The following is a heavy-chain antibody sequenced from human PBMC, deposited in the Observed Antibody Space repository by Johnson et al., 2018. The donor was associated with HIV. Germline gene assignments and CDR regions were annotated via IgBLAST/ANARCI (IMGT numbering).Heavy chain of an antibody. CDR3: ARANRGRNDAFDI. Sequence: VQLVESGGGSVQPGGSLRLSCAASGFSFSSSDIYWVRQFTGKGLEWVSGIGSGGLTYYLDSVKGRFTISRENAKNSVYLQMNSLGAGDTAVYYCARANRGRNDAFDIWGQGTLVTVSS. V-gene: IGHV3-13*01. CDR2: IGSGGLT. CDR1: GFSFSSSD. D-gene: IGHD2-15*01. J-gene: IGHJ3*02.